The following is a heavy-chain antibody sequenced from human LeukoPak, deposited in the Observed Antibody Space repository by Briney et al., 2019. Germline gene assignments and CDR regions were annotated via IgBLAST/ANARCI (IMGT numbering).Heavy chain of an antibody. D-gene: IGHD6-25*01. CDR3: AREAEALDAFDI. J-gene: IGHJ3*02. Sequence: PSETLSLTCAVYGGSFSGNYWSWIRQPPGKGLEWIGEINHSGSTNYNPSLKSRVTISVDTSKNQFSLKLSSVTAADTAVYYCAREAEALDAFDIWGQGTMVTVSS. CDR2: INHSGST. CDR1: GGSFSGNY. V-gene: IGHV4-34*01.